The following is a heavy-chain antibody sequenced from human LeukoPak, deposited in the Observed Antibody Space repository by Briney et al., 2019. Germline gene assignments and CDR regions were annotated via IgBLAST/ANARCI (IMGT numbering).Heavy chain of an antibody. D-gene: IGHD5-24*01. J-gene: IGHJ4*02. Sequence: PGGSLRLSCAASGFTFSSYSMNWVRQAPGKGLEWVSSISSSSSYIYYADSVKGRFTISRDNSKNTLYLQMNSLRVEDTAVYYCAKSGYNRLDYWGQGTLVTVSS. CDR1: GFTFSSYS. CDR2: ISSSSSYI. CDR3: AKSGYNRLDY. V-gene: IGHV3-21*04.